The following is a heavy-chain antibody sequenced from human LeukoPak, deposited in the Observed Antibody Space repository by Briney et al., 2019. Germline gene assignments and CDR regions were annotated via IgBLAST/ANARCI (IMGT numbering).Heavy chain of an antibody. CDR3: ARDYCSSTSCYLGDFDY. CDR2: ISAYNGNT. V-gene: IGHV1-18*01. D-gene: IGHD2-2*01. J-gene: IGHJ4*02. Sequence: ASVTVSCTASGYTFTSYGISWVRRAPGQGLEWMGWISAYNGNTNCAQKLQGRVTMTTDTSTSTAYMELRSLRSDDTAVYYCARDYCSSTSCYLGDFDYWGQGTLVTVSS. CDR1: GYTFTSYG.